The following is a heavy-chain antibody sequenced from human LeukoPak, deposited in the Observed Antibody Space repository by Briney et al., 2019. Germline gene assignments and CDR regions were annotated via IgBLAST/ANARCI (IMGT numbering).Heavy chain of an antibody. CDR1: GYSFTTHW. Sequence: GESLKISCKGSGYSFTTHWIAWVRQLSGKALEWMGIIYPSDSDTRYSPSFQGQVTISADKSISTAYLQWSSLKASDTAMYYCARLESDREIKPVGATVHYYMDVWGKGTTFTISS. CDR3: ARLESDREIKPVGATVHYYMDV. V-gene: IGHV5-51*01. D-gene: IGHD1-26*01. J-gene: IGHJ6*03. CDR2: IYPSDSDT.